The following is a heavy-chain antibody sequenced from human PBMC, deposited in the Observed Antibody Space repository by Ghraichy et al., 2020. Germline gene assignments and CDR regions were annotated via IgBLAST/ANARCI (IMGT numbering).Heavy chain of an antibody. J-gene: IGHJ3*02. D-gene: IGHD6-13*01. Sequence: GGSLRLSCAASGFTFDDSAMHWVRQAPGKGLEWVSGISWNSGSIGYADSVKGRFTISRDNAKNSLYLQMNSLRAEDTALYYCAKDIGVAAAGEPNDAFDIWGQGTMVTVSS. CDR1: GFTFDDSA. CDR3: AKDIGVAAAGEPNDAFDI. CDR2: ISWNSGSI. V-gene: IGHV3-9*01.